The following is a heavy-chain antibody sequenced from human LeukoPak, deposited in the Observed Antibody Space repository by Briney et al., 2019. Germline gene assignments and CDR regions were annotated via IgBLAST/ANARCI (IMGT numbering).Heavy chain of an antibody. CDR1: GFTFSSYA. CDR3: AKDSGYGDRYYYGMDV. CDR2: ISGGGSST. D-gene: IGHD4-17*01. J-gene: IGHJ6*02. V-gene: IGHV3-23*01. Sequence: GGSLRLSGAASGFTFSSYAMSWVRQAPGEGLEWVSAISGGGSSTYFADSVKGRFSISRDNSKHTLYLQMNSLRAEDTAVYYCAKDSGYGDRYYYGMDVWGQGTTVTVSS.